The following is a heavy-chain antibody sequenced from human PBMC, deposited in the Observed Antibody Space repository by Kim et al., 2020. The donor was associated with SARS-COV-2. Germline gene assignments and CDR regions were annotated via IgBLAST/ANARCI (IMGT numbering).Heavy chain of an antibody. V-gene: IGHV4-34*01. CDR3: ARGGGRFLEWPSDY. Sequence: SETLSLTCAVYGGSFSGYYWSWIRQPPGKGLEWIGEINHSGSTNYNPSLKSRVTISVDTSKNQFSLKLSSVTAADTAVYYCARGGGRFLEWPSDYWGQGT. D-gene: IGHD3-3*01. CDR1: GGSFSGYY. J-gene: IGHJ4*02. CDR2: INHSGST.